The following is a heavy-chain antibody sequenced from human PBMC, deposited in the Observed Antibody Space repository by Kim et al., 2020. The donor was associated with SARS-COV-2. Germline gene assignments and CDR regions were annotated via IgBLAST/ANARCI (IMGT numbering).Heavy chain of an antibody. V-gene: IGHV3-33*06. CDR1: GFTFSSYG. CDR2: IWYDGSNK. CDR3: AKVLHDSSGYLLGDYYGMDV. J-gene: IGHJ6*02. D-gene: IGHD3-22*01. Sequence: GGSLRLSCAASGFTFSSYGMHWVRQAPGKGLEWVAVIWYDGSNKYYADSVKGRFTISRDNSKNTLYLQMNSLRAEDTAVYYCAKVLHDSSGYLLGDYYGMDVWGQGTTVTVSS.